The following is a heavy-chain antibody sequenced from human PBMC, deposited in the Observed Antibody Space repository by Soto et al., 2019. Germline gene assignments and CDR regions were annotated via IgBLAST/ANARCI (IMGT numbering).Heavy chain of an antibody. CDR2: VYYTGST. D-gene: IGHD2-15*01. CDR1: GGSVSSGSYY. J-gene: IGHJ5*02. CDR3: ASALYCSGGSCSFDP. Sequence: SETLSLTCTVSGGSVSSGSYYWSWIRQPPGKGLEWIGYVYYTGSTNYNPSLKSRVTISVDTSKNQFSLKLSSVTAADTAVYYCASALYCSGGSCSFDPWGQGTLVTVSS. V-gene: IGHV4-61*01.